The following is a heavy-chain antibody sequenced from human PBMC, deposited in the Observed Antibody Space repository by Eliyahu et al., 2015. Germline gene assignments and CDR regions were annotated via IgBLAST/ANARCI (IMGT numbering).Heavy chain of an antibody. J-gene: IGHJ4*02. CDR2: ISPNSDYI. Sequence: EVQLEESGGGLVKPGGSLSLSCAASGFTFNTYSMNWVRQAPGKGLEWVSSISPNSDYIYYADSLKGRFTISRDNAKNSLYLQMNSLRAEDTAVYYCASGGGPFLDWYPTYYWGQGTLVSVSS. CDR1: GFTFNTYS. CDR3: ASGGGPFLDWYPTYY. V-gene: IGHV3-21*01. D-gene: IGHD3-3*01.